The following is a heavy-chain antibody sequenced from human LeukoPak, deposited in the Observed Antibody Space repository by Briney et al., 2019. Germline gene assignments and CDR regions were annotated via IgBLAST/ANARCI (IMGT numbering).Heavy chain of an antibody. CDR1: GHTFTSYD. V-gene: IGHV1-8*01. CDR3: ARSSSSWYFLTY. Sequence: ASVKVSCKASGHTFTSYDINWVRQATGQGLEWMGWMNPNSGNTGYAQKFQGRVTMTRNTSISTAYMELSSLRSEDTAVYYCARSSSSWYFLTYWGQGTLVTVSS. D-gene: IGHD6-13*01. CDR2: MNPNSGNT. J-gene: IGHJ4*02.